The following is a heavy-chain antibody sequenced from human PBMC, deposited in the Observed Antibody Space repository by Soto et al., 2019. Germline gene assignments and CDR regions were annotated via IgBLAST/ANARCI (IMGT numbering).Heavy chain of an antibody. CDR1: GGSFSGYY. CDR3: ARGRLGGAAN. Sequence: QVQLQQWGTKLSKPSETLSLTCAVYGGSFSGYYWSWIRQPPGKGLEWIGEIDHSGGTNYNPSLKSRVTLSVDTSNSQFSLKLSSVTAADTARHYCARGRLGGAANWGQGTLVIVSS. CDR2: IDHSGGT. J-gene: IGHJ4*02. V-gene: IGHV4-34*01. D-gene: IGHD3-16*01.